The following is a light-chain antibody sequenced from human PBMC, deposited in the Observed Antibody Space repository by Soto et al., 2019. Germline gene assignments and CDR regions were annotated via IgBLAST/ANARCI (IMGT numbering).Light chain of an antibody. V-gene: IGKV3-20*01. J-gene: IGKJ5*01. CDR2: GAS. CDR3: QHFGSSSIT. Sequence: EIVLTQAPGTLSLSQGERATLSCRASQSVSSSYLAWYQQRPGQAPRLLIYGASSRATGIPDRFSGSGSGTDFTLTISRLEPEDFAVYYCQHFGSSSITFGQGTRLEIK. CDR1: QSVSSSY.